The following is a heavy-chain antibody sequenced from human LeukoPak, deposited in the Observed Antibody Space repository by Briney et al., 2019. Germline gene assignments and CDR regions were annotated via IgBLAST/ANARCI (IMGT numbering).Heavy chain of an antibody. Sequence: GGSLKSSCKGSGYSFTNYWIGWVGPRPRKGLEWMGIIYPGESDTSYSPSFQGQVSVSAAKSISTAYLQWSSLKASDTAMYHCARCTVGVDAFHIWGQGTMVTVSS. CDR2: IYPGESDT. V-gene: IGHV5-51*01. CDR3: ARCTVGVDAFHI. D-gene: IGHD2-15*01. CDR1: GYSFTNYW. J-gene: IGHJ3*02.